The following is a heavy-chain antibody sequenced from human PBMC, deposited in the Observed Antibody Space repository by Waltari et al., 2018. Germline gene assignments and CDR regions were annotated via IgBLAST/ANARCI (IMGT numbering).Heavy chain of an antibody. CDR1: GYSVSTTYW. J-gene: IGHJ5*02. Sequence: QLQLQASGPGLVKPSGTLSLTCSVPGYSVSTTYWWNWVRQSPQQGLEWIGQVHRSGRTNYNPSFAGRVTTSLDTSNNQFSLKVTSATAADTAVYYCARDRGRGLYLDTWGPGTLVTVSP. CDR2: VHRSGRT. V-gene: IGHV4-4*02. CDR3: ARDRGRGLYLDT. D-gene: IGHD2-15*01.